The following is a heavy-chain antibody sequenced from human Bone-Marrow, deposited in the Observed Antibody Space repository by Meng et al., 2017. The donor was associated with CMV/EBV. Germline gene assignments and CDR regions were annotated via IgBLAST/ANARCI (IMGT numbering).Heavy chain of an antibody. D-gene: IGHD2-2*02. V-gene: IGHV3-48*03. CDR1: GFTFSSYE. CDR3: ARDPGQGVAISSFDI. J-gene: IGHJ3*02. CDR2: ISSSSSTI. Sequence: GGSLRLSCAASGFTFSSYEMNWVRQAPGKGLEWVSYISSSSSTIYYADSVKGRFTISRDNAKNSLYLQMNSLRAEDTALYYCARDPGQGVAISSFDIWGQGTIVTVSS.